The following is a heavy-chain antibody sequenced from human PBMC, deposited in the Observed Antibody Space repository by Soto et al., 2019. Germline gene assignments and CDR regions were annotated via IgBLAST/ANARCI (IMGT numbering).Heavy chain of an antibody. CDR3: ARDIKDSSGFDY. D-gene: IGHD6-19*01. J-gene: IGHJ4*02. CDR1: GYTFTGYY. V-gene: IGHV1-2*04. CDR2: INPNSGGT. Sequence: ASVKVSCKASGYTFTGYYMHWVRQAPGQGLEWMGWINPNSGGTNYAQKFQGWVTMTRDTSISTAYMDLSRLRSDDTAVYYCARDIKDSSGFDYWGQGTLVTVSS.